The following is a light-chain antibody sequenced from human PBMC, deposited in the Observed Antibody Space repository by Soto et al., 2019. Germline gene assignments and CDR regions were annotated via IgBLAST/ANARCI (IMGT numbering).Light chain of an antibody. CDR2: DAS. J-gene: IGKJ5*01. CDR3: QQYENLPT. V-gene: IGKV1-33*01. CDR1: QDIANS. Sequence: DIQMTQSPSSLSASIGDRVILTCQASQDIANSLNWYQHKPGKAPKLLIYDASNLEAGVPSRFRGSGSGTDFTFTISRLQPEDIATYYCQQYENLPTFGQGTRLEIK.